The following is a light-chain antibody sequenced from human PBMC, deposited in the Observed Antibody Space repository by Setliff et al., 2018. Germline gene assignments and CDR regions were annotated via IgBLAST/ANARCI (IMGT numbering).Light chain of an antibody. J-gene: IGLJ1*01. Sequence: QSALAQPASVSGSPGQSITISCTGTSSDVGYYNYVSWYQQHPGKAPKLMIYEVSNRPSGVSNRFSGSKSGNTASLTISGLQAEGEADYYCSSYTSSSTRVFGTGTKVTVL. CDR3: SSYTSSSTRV. CDR2: EVS. CDR1: SSDVGYYNY. V-gene: IGLV2-14*01.